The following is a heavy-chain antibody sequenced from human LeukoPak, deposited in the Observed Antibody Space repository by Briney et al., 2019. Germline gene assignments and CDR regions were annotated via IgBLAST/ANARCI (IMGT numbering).Heavy chain of an antibody. CDR1: GFTFTSYS. Sequence: PGGSLRLSCAASGFTFTSYSMNWVRQAPGKGLEWVSSISSSSSYIYYADSLKGRFTISRDNAKNSLYLQMNSLRAEDTAVYYCARARSGWFDFWGQGTLVTVSS. D-gene: IGHD6-19*01. CDR2: ISSSSSYI. J-gene: IGHJ4*02. V-gene: IGHV3-21*01. CDR3: ARARSGWFDF.